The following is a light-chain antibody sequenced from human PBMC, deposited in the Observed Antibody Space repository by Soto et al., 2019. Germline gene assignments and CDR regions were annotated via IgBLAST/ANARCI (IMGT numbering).Light chain of an antibody. Sequence: QSALTQPASVSGSPGQSITISCTGTSSDVGGYNYVSWYQQHPGKAPKLMIYEVSNRPSGVSNRFSGSKSGNTASLTISGLQAEDDADYYCGSYTSSSTLVFGTGTKLPVL. J-gene: IGLJ1*01. CDR2: EVS. CDR1: SSDVGGYNY. CDR3: GSYTSSSTLV. V-gene: IGLV2-14*01.